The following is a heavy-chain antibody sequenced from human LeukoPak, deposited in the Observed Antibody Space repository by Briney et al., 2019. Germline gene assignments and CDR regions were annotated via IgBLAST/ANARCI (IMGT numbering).Heavy chain of an antibody. J-gene: IGHJ3*02. Sequence: ASVKVSCKASGYTFTGYYMHWVRQAPGQGLEWMGRINPNSGGTNYAQKFKGRVTMASDTSISTAYMELSRLRSDDTAVYYCASAIYDFWSWAFDIWGQGTMVTVSS. D-gene: IGHD3-3*01. V-gene: IGHV1-2*06. CDR1: GYTFTGYY. CDR3: ASAIYDFWSWAFDI. CDR2: INPNSGGT.